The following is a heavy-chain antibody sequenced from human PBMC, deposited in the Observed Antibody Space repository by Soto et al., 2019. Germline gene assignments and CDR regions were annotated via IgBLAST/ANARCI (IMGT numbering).Heavy chain of an antibody. CDR1: GLTFNKEN. Sequence: PGGSLRLSCETSGLTFNKENMHWVRQAPGKGLVWVSRINSDGSSTSYADSVKGRFTISRDNAKNTLYLQMNSLRAEDTAVYYCARSEQLVPDYWGQGTLVTVSS. J-gene: IGHJ4*02. V-gene: IGHV3-74*01. CDR3: ARSEQLVPDY. D-gene: IGHD6-6*01. CDR2: INSDGSST.